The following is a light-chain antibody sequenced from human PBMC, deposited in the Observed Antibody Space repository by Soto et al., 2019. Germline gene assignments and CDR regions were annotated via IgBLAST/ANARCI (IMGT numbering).Light chain of an antibody. Sequence: DIQMTQSPSSLSASVGDRVTITCRASQGISSFVAWYQQKPGKVPRLLISGASTLQSGVPSRFSGSGSGTDITLTITILPPEDVATYYCQKYSSVITFGQGTRLEIK. CDR3: QKYSSVIT. CDR2: GAS. J-gene: IGKJ5*01. CDR1: QGISSF. V-gene: IGKV1-27*01.